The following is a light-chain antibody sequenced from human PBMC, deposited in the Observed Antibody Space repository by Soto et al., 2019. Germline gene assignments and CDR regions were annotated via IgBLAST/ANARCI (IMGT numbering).Light chain of an antibody. J-gene: IGKJ3*01. CDR1: QSISDF. CDR2: AAS. V-gene: IGKV1-39*01. CDR3: QQDLRPPRT. Sequence: DIQMTQSPYSLSASVGDRVTITCRASQSISDFLNWYQQKPGKAPKLLIYAASTLQSGVPSRFSGSGSGTDFTLTISGLDPEDFATYYCQQDLRPPRTFGPGTKVDIK.